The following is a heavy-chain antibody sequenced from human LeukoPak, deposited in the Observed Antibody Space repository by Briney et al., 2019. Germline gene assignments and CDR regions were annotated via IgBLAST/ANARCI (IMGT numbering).Heavy chain of an antibody. CDR1: GFTVSSNY. CDR2: IYSGGST. Sequence: GGSLRLSCAASGFTVSSNYMSWVRQAPGKGLEWVSVIYSGGSTYYADSVKGRFTISRDNSKNTLYLQMNSLRAEDTAVYYCAKRLAVDYYYFDYWGQGTLVTVSS. D-gene: IGHD6-19*01. J-gene: IGHJ4*02. CDR3: AKRLAVDYYYFDY. V-gene: IGHV3-66*01.